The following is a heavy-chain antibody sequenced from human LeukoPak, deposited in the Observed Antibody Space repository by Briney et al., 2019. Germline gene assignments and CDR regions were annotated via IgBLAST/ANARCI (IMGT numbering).Heavy chain of an antibody. CDR3: ARSFDWLTRYYFDY. Sequence: ASVKLSCKASGYTFTGYYMHWVRQAPGQGLEWMGLINTNSGGTNYAQKFQGRVTMTRDTSISTAYMELSRLRSDDTAVYYCARSFDWLTRYYFDYWGQGTLVTVSS. CDR1: GYTFTGYY. D-gene: IGHD3-9*01. CDR2: INTNSGGT. V-gene: IGHV1-2*02. J-gene: IGHJ4*02.